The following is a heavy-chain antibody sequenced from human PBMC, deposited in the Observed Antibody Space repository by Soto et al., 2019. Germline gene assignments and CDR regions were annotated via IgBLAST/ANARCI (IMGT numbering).Heavy chain of an antibody. CDR1: GFTFSNAW. CDR2: IKSKTDGGTT. Sequence: GGSLRLSCAASGFTFSNAWMSWVRQAPGKGLEWVGRIKSKTDGGTTDYAAPVKGRFTISRDDSKNTLYLQMNSLKTEDTAVHYCNTNYDFWSGYPEVSAFDIWGQGTMVTVSS. J-gene: IGHJ3*02. D-gene: IGHD3-3*01. V-gene: IGHV3-15*01. CDR3: NTNYDFWSGYPEVSAFDI.